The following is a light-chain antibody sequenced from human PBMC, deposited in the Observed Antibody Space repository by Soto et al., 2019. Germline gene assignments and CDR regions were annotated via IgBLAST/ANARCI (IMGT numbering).Light chain of an antibody. V-gene: IGKV3-11*01. CDR1: QSVGNY. CDR2: DVS. CDR3: QHRSNWPLT. J-gene: IGKJ4*01. Sequence: EIVLTQSPATLSLSPGERATLSCRASQSVGNYLGWYQQRPGQAPRLLIYDVSTRATGIPARFSGSGSGTDFTLTISSLESEDFAVYYCQHRSNWPLTFGGGTKVEIK.